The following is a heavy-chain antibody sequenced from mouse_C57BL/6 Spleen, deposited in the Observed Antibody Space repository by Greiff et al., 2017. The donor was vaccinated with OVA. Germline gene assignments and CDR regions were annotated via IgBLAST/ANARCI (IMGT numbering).Heavy chain of an antibody. D-gene: IGHD4-1*01. CDR3: AREVTGTKGYFDY. Sequence: VQLQQSGAELVRPGTSVKMSCKASGYTFTNYWIGWAKQRPGHGLEWIGDIYPGGGYTNYNEKFKGKATLTADKSSSTAYMQFSILTSEDSAIYYCAREVTGTKGYFDYWGKGTTLTVSS. CDR1: GYTFTNYW. CDR2: IYPGGGYT. J-gene: IGHJ2*01. V-gene: IGHV1-63*01.